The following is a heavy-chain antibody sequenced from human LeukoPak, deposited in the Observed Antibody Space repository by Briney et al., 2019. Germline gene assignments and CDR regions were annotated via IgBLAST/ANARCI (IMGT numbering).Heavy chain of an antibody. CDR2: IYSGGRT. V-gene: IGHV3-66*01. J-gene: IGHJ3*02. CDR1: GFTVSSNY. Sequence: GGSPRLSCAASGFTVSSNYMTWVRQAPGKGLEWVSVIYSGGRTYYADSVKGRFTTSGDNSKNTLYLQMNSLRAEDTAVYYCARAPDGYEAFDIWGQGTMVTVSS. CDR3: ARAPDGYEAFDI. D-gene: IGHD3-22*01.